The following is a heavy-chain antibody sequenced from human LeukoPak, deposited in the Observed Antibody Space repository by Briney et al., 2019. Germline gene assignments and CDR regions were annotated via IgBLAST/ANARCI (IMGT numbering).Heavy chain of an antibody. Sequence: GGSLRLSCAASGFTFSSYSMNWVRQAPGKGLEWVSSISSSSSYIYYADSVKGRFTISRDNAKNSLYLQMNSLRAEDTAVYYCARDEGFGLLWFGELAPPNIDYWGQGTLVTVSS. CDR3: ARDEGFGLLWFGELAPPNIDY. CDR2: ISSSSSYI. CDR1: GFTFSSYS. J-gene: IGHJ4*02. V-gene: IGHV3-21*01. D-gene: IGHD3-10*01.